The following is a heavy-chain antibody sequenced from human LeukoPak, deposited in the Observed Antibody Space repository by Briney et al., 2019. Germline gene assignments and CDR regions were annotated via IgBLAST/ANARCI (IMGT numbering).Heavy chain of an antibody. V-gene: IGHV1-2*06. CDR2: INPDTGGT. Sequence: ASVKVSCKASGYTFTGYYIHWVRQAPGQGLEWMGRINPDTGGTDYAQKFQGRVTMTRDTSISTAYMELSRLRSDDTAVYYCARVGLANDYWGQGTLVTVSS. CDR3: ARVGLANDY. J-gene: IGHJ4*02. CDR1: GYTFTGYY.